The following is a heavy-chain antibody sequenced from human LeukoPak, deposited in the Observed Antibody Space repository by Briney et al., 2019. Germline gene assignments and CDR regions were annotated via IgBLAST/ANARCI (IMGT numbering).Heavy chain of an antibody. CDR2: ISATGADT. J-gene: IGHJ4*02. Sequence: GGSLRLSCAASGFTFSSYAMCWVRQSPGKGLEWVSAISATGADTYSADSVKGRCTISRDNSKKTLFLHMNSLRAEDTAVYYCARGMAATSGYLELEYWGQGTLVSVST. V-gene: IGHV3-23*01. CDR1: GFTFSSYA. D-gene: IGHD3-22*01. CDR3: ARGMAATSGYLELEY.